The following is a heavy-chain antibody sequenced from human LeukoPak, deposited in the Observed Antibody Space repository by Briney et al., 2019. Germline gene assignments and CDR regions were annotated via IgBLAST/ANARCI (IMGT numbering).Heavy chain of an antibody. V-gene: IGHV4-34*01. CDR3: ARGSGSGSYYRLNWFDP. J-gene: IGHJ5*02. Sequence: SETLSLTCAVYGGSFSGYYWSWIRQPPGKGLEWIGEINHSGSTNYNPSLKSRVTISVDTSKNQFSLKLSSVTAADTAVYYCARGSGSGSYYRLNWFDPWGQGTLVTVSS. D-gene: IGHD3-10*01. CDR2: INHSGST. CDR1: GGSFSGYY.